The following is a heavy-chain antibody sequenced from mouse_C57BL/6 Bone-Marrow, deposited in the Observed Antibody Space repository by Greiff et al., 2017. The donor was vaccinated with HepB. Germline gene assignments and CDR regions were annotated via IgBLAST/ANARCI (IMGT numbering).Heavy chain of an antibody. J-gene: IGHJ4*01. CDR2: ISNGGGST. Sequence: EVKLVESGGGLVQPGGSLKLSCAASGFTFSDYYMYWVRQTPEKRLEWVAYISNGGGSTYYPDTVKGRFTISRDNAKNTLYLQMSRLKSEDTAMYYCARHRVGDDTMDYWGQGTSVTVSS. D-gene: IGHD3-3*01. CDR1: GFTFSDYY. V-gene: IGHV5-12*01. CDR3: ARHRVGDDTMDY.